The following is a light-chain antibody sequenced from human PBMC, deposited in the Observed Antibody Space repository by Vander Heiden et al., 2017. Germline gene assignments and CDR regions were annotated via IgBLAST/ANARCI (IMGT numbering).Light chain of an antibody. Sequence: HSALTQPPPSSVTPVQSVTIPCSGSDSNIGLNTVNWYRQLPGTAPNLLSYNNNQRPSGVPDRFSGSKSGTSAPLAIIGLQSEDEADYYCSAWDKWPHVFGTGTKVTV. V-gene: IGLV1-44*01. CDR3: SAWDKWPHV. CDR1: DSNIGLNT. J-gene: IGLJ1*01. CDR2: NNN.